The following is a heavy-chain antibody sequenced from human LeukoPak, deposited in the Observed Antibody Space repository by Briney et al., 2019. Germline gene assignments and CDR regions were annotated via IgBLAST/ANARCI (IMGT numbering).Heavy chain of an antibody. CDR3: ARLDYDILTGYPNLDY. J-gene: IGHJ4*02. Sequence: GESLKISCKGSGYSFTSYWIGWVRQMPGKGLEWMGIIYPGDSDTRYSPSFQGQVTISADKSISTAYLQWSSLKASDTAMYYCARLDYDILTGYPNLDYWGQGTLVTVSS. CDR2: IYPGDSDT. CDR1: GYSFTSYW. D-gene: IGHD3-9*01. V-gene: IGHV5-51*01.